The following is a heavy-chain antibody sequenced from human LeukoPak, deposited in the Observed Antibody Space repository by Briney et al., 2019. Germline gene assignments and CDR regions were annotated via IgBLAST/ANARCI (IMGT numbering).Heavy chain of an antibody. J-gene: IGHJ4*02. CDR1: GGSISSGGYS. CDR3: ARCITMVRGVIITTGLFDY. V-gene: IGHV4-30-4*07. CDR2: IYYSGST. Sequence: SETLSLTCAVSGGSISSGGYSWSWIRQPPGKGLEWIGYIYYSGSTYYNPSLKSRVTTSVDTSKNQFSLKLSSVTAADTAVYYCARCITMVRGVIITTGLFDYWGQGTLVTVSS. D-gene: IGHD3-10*01.